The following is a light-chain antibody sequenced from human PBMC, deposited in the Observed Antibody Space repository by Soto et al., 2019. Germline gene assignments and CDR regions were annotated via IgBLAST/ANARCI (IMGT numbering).Light chain of an antibody. Sequence: DLQMTQSPSSLSAFIGDRVTITCRANQGISNFLAWYQQKPGKVPKLLIYAASTLQSGVPSRFSGSGSGTDFTLTISSLQPEDVATYYCQKYNSAPRTFGQGTKLEIK. CDR3: QKYNSAPRT. CDR2: AAS. CDR1: QGISNF. J-gene: IGKJ2*02. V-gene: IGKV1-27*01.